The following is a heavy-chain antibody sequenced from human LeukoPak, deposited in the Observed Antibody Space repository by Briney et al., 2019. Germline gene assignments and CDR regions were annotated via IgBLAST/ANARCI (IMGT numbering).Heavy chain of an antibody. V-gene: IGHV3-30-3*01. CDR1: GFTFSSYA. Sequence: PGGSLRLSCAASGFTFSSYAMHWVRQAPGKGLEWVAVISYDGSNKYYADSVKGRFTISRDNSKNTLYLQMNSLRAEDTAVYYCARESSGYDYVWGRPQNWFDPWAREPWSPSPQ. CDR3: ARESSGYDYVWGRPQNWFDP. D-gene: IGHD3-16*01. J-gene: IGHJ5*02. CDR2: ISYDGSNK.